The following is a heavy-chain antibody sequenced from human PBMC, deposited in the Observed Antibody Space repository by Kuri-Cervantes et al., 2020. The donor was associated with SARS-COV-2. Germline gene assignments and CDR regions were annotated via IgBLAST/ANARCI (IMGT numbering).Heavy chain of an antibody. D-gene: IGHD3-3*01. CDR2: ISYDGSNK. Sequence: GESLKISCAASGFTFSSYAMHWVRQAPGKGLEWVAVISYDGSNKYYADSVKGRFTISRDNSKNTLYLQMSSLRSEDTAVYYCARSEYYDFWSGRNDGFDIWGQGTMVTVSS. J-gene: IGHJ3*02. CDR3: ARSEYYDFWSGRNDGFDI. V-gene: IGHV3-30-3*01. CDR1: GFTFSSYA.